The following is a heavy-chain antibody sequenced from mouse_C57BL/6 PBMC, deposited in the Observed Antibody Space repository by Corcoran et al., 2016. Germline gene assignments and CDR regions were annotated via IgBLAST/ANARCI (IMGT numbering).Heavy chain of an antibody. D-gene: IGHD3-3*01. Sequence: QIQLVQYGPELKKPGETVKISCKASGYTFTTYGMSWVKQAPGKGLKWMGWINTYSGVPTYADDFKGRFAFSLETSDSTAYLQINNLKNDDTATYFCARGDSYFYYWGQGTTLTVSS. CDR3: ARGDSYFYY. V-gene: IGHV9-3*01. CDR2: INTYSGVP. CDR1: GYTFTTYG. J-gene: IGHJ2*01.